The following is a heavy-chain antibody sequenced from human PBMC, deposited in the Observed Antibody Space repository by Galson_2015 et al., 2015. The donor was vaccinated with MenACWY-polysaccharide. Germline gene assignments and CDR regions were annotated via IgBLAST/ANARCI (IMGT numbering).Heavy chain of an antibody. V-gene: IGHV1-8*01. CDR1: GYKFTSYD. Sequence: SVKVSCKASGYKFTSYDINWVRQASGQGLEWMGWMNPNSGNTGYAQKFQGRVAMTRDTATSTAYIELRMLRYDDTAVYYCARIIARKYTFADSWGQGTLVSVS. D-gene: IGHD2-21*01. CDR2: MNPNSGNT. J-gene: IGHJ4*02. CDR3: ARIIARKYTFADS.